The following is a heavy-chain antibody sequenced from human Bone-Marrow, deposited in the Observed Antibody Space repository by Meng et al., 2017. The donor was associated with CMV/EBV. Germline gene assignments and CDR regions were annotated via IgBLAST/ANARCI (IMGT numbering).Heavy chain of an antibody. CDR3: ARLIVVVPALIGGALLENWFDP. CDR1: YY. J-gene: IGHJ5*02. Sequence: YYWGWIRQHPGKGLEWIGSIYYSGSTYYNPSLKSRVTISVDTSKNQFSLKLSSVTAADTAVYYCARLIVVVPALIGGALLENWFDPWGQGTLVTVSS. V-gene: IGHV4-39*07. D-gene: IGHD2-2*01. CDR2: IYYSGST.